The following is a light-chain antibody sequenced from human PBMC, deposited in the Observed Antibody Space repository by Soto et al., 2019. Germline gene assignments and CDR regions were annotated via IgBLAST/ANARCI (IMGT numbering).Light chain of an antibody. V-gene: IGKV3-20*01. J-gene: IGKJ2*01. CDR1: QSVKSNH. Sequence: QFPGTVSLSPGERATLSCMTSQSVKSNHLAWYQQKPGQAPRLLIYGVFNRAAGVPARFSGSGSGTDFTLTISGLEPEDSAVYYCQHYDGSPRTFGQGTKLEIK. CDR2: GVF. CDR3: QHYDGSPRT.